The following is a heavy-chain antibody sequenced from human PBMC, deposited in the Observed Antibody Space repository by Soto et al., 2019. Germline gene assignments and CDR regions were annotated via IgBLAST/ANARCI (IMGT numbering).Heavy chain of an antibody. CDR3: ASMVTPVTTFDY. CDR2: INHSGST. J-gene: IGHJ4*02. CDR1: GGSISSGGYS. V-gene: IGHV4-30-2*01. D-gene: IGHD4-17*01. Sequence: SETLSLTFAVSGGSISSGGYSWSWIRQAPGKGLEWIGEINHSGSTNYTPSLKSRVTISVDTSKNQFSLKLSSVTAADTAVYYCASMVTPVTTFDYWGQGTLVTVSS.